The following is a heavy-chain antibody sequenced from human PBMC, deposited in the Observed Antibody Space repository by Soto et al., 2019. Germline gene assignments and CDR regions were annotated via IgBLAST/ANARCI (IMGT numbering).Heavy chain of an antibody. Sequence: QVQLQESGPGLVKPSETLSLTCAVSGDSISSYYCMWIRQPPGKGLESIGYLYYGRSANYNPSLKSRVPLSVDTSTNQCSLTLSSMTAEDTAVYYCALRSMAVVPEYWGQGTLVTVSS. V-gene: IGHV4-59*01. D-gene: IGHD3-22*01. CDR2: LYYGRSA. J-gene: IGHJ4*02. CDR3: ALRSMAVVPEY. CDR1: GDSISSYY.